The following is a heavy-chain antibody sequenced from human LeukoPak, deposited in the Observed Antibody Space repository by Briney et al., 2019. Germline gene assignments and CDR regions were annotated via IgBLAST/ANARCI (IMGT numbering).Heavy chain of an antibody. V-gene: IGHV3-48*01. D-gene: IGHD2-2*01. CDR3: ARSDCSSTSCSEAFDI. CDR1: GFTFNTYT. CDR2: ITSTGTST. J-gene: IGHJ3*02. Sequence: PGGSLRLSCAASGFTFNTYTMNWVRQAPGKGLEWVSSITSTGTSTYYTDSVKGRFTISRDNAKNSVFLQMNSLRAEDTAVYYCARSDCSSTSCSEAFDIWGQGTMVTVSS.